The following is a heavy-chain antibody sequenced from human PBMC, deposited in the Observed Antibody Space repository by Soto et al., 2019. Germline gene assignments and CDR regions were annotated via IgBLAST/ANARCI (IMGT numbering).Heavy chain of an antibody. CDR1: GGSFSGYY. D-gene: IGHD2-2*01. J-gene: IGHJ6*02. V-gene: IGHV4-34*01. CDR2: INHSGSN. Sequence: QVQLQQWGAGLLRPSETLSLTCAVYGGSFSGYYWSWVRQPPGKGLEWIGEINHSGSNNYNPSLKSRVTISVDTSKNQFSLKLTSVTAADPAVYYCARDIVVRPAANRYGMDVWGQGNTVTVSS. CDR3: ARDIVVRPAANRYGMDV.